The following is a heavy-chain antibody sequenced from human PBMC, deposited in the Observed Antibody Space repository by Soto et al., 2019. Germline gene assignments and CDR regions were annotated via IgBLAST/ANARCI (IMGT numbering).Heavy chain of an antibody. V-gene: IGHV5-51*01. J-gene: IGHJ4*02. D-gene: IGHD3-16*01. CDR3: ARSFGWEYYDRHSWYSAY. Sequence: GESLKISCKGSGYKFIDYWIGWVRQVPGKGLEWMGIIYPGDFDVKYGPSFQGQVTISADKSITTFYLQWSSLKASDTGIYYCARSFGWEYYDRHSWYSAYWGQGTLVTVSS. CDR1: GYKFIDYW. CDR2: IYPGDFDV.